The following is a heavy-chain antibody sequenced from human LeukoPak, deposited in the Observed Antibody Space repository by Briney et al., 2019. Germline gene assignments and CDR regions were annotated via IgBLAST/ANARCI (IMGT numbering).Heavy chain of an antibody. Sequence: GGSLRLSCAASGFIFSSYGMHWVRQAPDKGLEWVAFIRYDGSNKYYADSVKGRFTISRDNSKNTLYLQMNSLRAEDTAVYYCASEILRPFDYWGQGTLVTVSS. J-gene: IGHJ4*02. CDR1: GFIFSSYG. V-gene: IGHV3-30*02. CDR2: IRYDGSNK. CDR3: ASEILRPFDY. D-gene: IGHD1-26*01.